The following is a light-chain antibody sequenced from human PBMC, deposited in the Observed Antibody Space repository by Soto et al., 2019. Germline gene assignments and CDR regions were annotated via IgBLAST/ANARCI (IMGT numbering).Light chain of an antibody. CDR1: QGISSW. CDR3: QQYSSYPPT. J-gene: IGKJ2*01. CDR2: AAS. V-gene: IGKV1D-16*01. Sequence: DIQMTQSPSSLSAFVGDRVTISCRASQGISSWLAWYQQKPEKALKSLIYAASTLQSGVPSRFSGSGSGTDFTLTISSLQPEDFATYYCQQYSSYPPTFGQGTKLEIK.